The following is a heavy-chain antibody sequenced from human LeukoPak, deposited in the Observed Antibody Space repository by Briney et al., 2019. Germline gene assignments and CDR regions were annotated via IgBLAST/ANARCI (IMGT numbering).Heavy chain of an antibody. Sequence: GSLRLSCAASGFTFSSYWMHWVRQAPGKGLVWVSRINSDGSSTSYADSVKGRFTISRDNSKNTLYLQMNSLRAEDTAVYYCAKVTSSSWYFDYWGQGTLVTVSS. CDR1: GFTFSSYW. CDR3: AKVTSSSWYFDY. V-gene: IGHV3-74*01. CDR2: INSDGSST. J-gene: IGHJ4*02. D-gene: IGHD6-13*01.